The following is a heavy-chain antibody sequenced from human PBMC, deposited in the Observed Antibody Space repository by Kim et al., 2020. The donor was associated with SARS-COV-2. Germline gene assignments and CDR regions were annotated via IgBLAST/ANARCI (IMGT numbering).Heavy chain of an antibody. J-gene: IGHJ3*02. V-gene: IGHV1-69*13. CDR3: ARGNYQSDDAFDI. CDR1: GGTFSSYA. D-gene: IGHD1-7*01. Sequence: SVKVSCKASGGTFSSYAISWVRQAPGQGLEWMGGIIPIFGTANYAQKFQGRVTITADESTSTAYMELSSLRSEDTAVYYCARGNYQSDDAFDIWGQGTMVTVSS. CDR2: IIPIFGTA.